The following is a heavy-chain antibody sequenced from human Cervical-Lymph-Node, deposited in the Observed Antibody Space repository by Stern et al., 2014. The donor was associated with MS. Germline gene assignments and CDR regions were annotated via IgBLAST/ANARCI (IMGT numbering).Heavy chain of an antibody. CDR2: IGTAGDP. CDR3: ARASSGWPYWYFDL. V-gene: IGHV3-13*05. J-gene: IGHJ2*01. Sequence: EVQLVESGGGLVQPGGSLRLSCAASGFTFSSYDMHWVRQATGKGLEWVSAIGTAGDPYYPGSVKGRFTISRENAKNSLYLQMNSLRAGDTAVYYCARASSGWPYWYFDLWGRGTLVTVSS. D-gene: IGHD6-19*01. CDR1: GFTFSSYD.